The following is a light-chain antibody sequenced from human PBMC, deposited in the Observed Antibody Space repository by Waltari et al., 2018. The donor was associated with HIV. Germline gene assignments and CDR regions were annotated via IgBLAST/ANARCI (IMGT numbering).Light chain of an antibody. CDR2: WAS. CDR3: QQYYSTPLT. V-gene: IGKV4-1*01. CDR1: QSVLYNSNNKSY. Sequence: DIVMTQSPDSLAVSLGERATINCKSSQSVLYNSNNKSYIAWYQQKLGQPPKLLIYWASTRESGVPDRFSGSGSGTDFTLTISSLQAEDVAVYYCQQYYSTPLTFGGGTKVEIK. J-gene: IGKJ4*01.